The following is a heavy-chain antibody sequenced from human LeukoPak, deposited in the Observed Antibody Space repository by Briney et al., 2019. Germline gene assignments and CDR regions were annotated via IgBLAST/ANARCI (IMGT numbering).Heavy chain of an antibody. V-gene: IGHV3-23*01. D-gene: IGHD3-3*01. CDR1: GFTFNNYG. J-gene: IGHJ4*02. CDR2: ISGSGVTT. CDR3: ARDRGGAYDFWSGYYTGYFDY. Sequence: GGTLRLSCAASGFTFNNYGLSWVRQAPGKGLERVSAISGSGVTTYYADSVKGRFTISRDNSKNTLYLQMNSLRAEDTAVFYCARDRGGAYDFWSGYYTGYFDYWGQGTLVTVSS.